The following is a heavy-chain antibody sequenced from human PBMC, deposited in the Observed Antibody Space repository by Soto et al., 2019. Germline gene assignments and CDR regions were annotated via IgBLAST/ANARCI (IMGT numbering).Heavy chain of an antibody. J-gene: IGHJ5*02. CDR2: INHSVST. CDR3: ARGRFCSGGSCPDTNWFDP. D-gene: IGHD2-15*01. CDR1: GGSFSGYY. V-gene: IGHV4-34*01. Sequence: SETRSLTCAVYGGSFSGYYWSWIRQPPGKGLEWIGEINHSVSTNYNPSLKSRVTISVDTSKNQFSLKLSSVTAADTAVYYCARGRFCSGGSCPDTNWFDPWGQGTLVTVSS.